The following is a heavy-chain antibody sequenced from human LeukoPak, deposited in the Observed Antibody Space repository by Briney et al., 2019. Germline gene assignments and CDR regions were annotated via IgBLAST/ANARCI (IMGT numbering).Heavy chain of an antibody. CDR1: GGSISSYY. Sequence: SETLSLTCTVSGGSISSYYWSWIRQPPGKELEWIGYINYSGSSNYNPSLKSRVTISVDTSKNQFSLKLSSVTAADTAVYYCARGWWFGKRAPERRHYYYGMDVWGQGTTVTVSS. CDR2: INYSGSS. V-gene: IGHV4-59*12. D-gene: IGHD3-10*01. CDR3: ARGWWFGKRAPERRHYYYGMDV. J-gene: IGHJ6*02.